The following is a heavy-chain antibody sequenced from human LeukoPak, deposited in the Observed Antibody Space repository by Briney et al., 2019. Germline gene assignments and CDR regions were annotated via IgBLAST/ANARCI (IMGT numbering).Heavy chain of an antibody. CDR3: ARACSSTSRYEGFDY. CDR1: GFTFSSYD. V-gene: IGHV3-13*05. CDR2: IGTAGDP. J-gene: IGHJ4*02. D-gene: IGHD2-2*01. Sequence: GGSLRLSCAASGFTFSSYDMHWVRQATGKGLEWVSAIGTAGDPYYPGSVKGRFTISRENAKNSLYLQMNSLRAGDTAVYYCARACSSTSRYEGFDYWGQGTLVTVSS.